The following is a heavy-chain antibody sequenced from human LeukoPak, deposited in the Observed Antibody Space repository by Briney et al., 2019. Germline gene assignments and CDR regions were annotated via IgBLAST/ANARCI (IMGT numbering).Heavy chain of an antibody. CDR2: IIPIFGKA. Sequence: ASVKLSCKASGGTFSSYAISWVRQAPGQGLEWMGGIIPIFGKANYAQTFQGRVPITTDQSTSTGYMELSSLRSEDTAVYYCARAIEDYDFWSGYLWFDPWGEGTLVTVSS. J-gene: IGHJ5*02. CDR3: ARAIEDYDFWSGYLWFDP. D-gene: IGHD3-3*01. V-gene: IGHV1-69*05. CDR1: GGTFSSYA.